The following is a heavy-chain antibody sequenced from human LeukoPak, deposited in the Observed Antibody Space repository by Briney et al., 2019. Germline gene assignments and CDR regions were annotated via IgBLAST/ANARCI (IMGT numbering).Heavy chain of an antibody. CDR2: ISNSGGFT. CDR1: GSTFSIYA. J-gene: IGHJ4*02. V-gene: IGHV3-23*01. D-gene: IGHD6-19*01. Sequence: PGGSLRLSCAASGSTFSIYAMSWVRQAPGKGLEWVSAISNSGGFTYYADSVRGRFTISRDNSKNTLYLQMISLRAEDTAIYYCVARESLNIRSSGWDGGLDYWGQGTLVTVSS. CDR3: VARESLNIRSSGWDGGLDY.